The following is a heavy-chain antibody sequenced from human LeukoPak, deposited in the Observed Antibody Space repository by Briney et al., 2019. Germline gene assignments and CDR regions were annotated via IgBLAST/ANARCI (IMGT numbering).Heavy chain of an antibody. CDR2: MNPNSGNT. CDR3: ARMYSSGWYGYYYYYMDV. CDR1: GGTFSSYA. J-gene: IGHJ6*03. D-gene: IGHD6-19*01. V-gene: IGHV1-8*02. Sequence: ASVKVSCKASGGTFSSYAINWVRQATGQGLEWMGWMNPNSGNTGYAQKFQGRVTMTRNTSISTAYMELGSLRSEDTAVYYCARMYSSGWYGYYYYYMDVWGKGTTVTISS.